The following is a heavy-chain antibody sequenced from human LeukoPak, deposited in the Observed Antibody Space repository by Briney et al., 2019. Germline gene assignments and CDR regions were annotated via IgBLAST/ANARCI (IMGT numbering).Heavy chain of an antibody. CDR3: ARGAQQLVERFSFYYGMDV. CDR1: GGSISSYY. D-gene: IGHD6-13*01. Sequence: PSETLSLTCTVSGGSISSYYWSWIRQPPGKGLEWIGYIYYSGSTNYNPSLKSRVTISVDTSKNQFSLKLSSVTAADTAVYYCARGAQQLVERFSFYYGMDVWGQGTTVTVSS. CDR2: IYYSGST. J-gene: IGHJ6*02. V-gene: IGHV4-59*12.